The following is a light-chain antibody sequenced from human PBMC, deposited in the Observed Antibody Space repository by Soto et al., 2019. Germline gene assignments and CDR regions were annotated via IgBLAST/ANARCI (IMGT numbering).Light chain of an antibody. J-gene: IGKJ1*01. V-gene: IGKV3-15*01. CDR2: VAS. Sequence: EIVMTQSPATLSVSPGERATLSCRASQSVSSNLAWYQQKPGQAPWLLIYVASTRATGIPARCSGSGSGTEFTLTISSLQSEDFAVYYCQQYNNWPPWTFGQGTKVEIK. CDR3: QQYNNWPPWT. CDR1: QSVSSN.